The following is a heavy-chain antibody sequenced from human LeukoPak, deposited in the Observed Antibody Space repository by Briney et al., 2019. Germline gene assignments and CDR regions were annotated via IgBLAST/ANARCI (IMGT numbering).Heavy chain of an antibody. J-gene: IGHJ4*02. Sequence: GASVKVSCKASGYTFTSYDINWVRQATGQGLEWMGWMNPNSGNTGYAQKFQGRVTITRNTSISTAYMELSSLGSEDTAVYYCARARSGYSGYDYDYWGQGTLVTVSS. D-gene: IGHD5-12*01. CDR2: MNPNSGNT. V-gene: IGHV1-8*03. CDR3: ARARSGYSGYDYDY. CDR1: GYTFTSYD.